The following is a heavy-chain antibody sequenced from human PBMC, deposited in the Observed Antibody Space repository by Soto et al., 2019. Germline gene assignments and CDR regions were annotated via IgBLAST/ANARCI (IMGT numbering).Heavy chain of an antibody. D-gene: IGHD3-16*01. CDR3: ARGPLITFARRVLNTNYSPGIDV. J-gene: IGHJ6*01. CDR2: INHSGST. Sequence: NGLEWNGEINHSGSTNYNTSLKSRVTISVDTSKNQFPLKLSSVAAANTAVYYCARGPLITFARRVLNTNYSPGIDV. V-gene: IGHV4-34*01.